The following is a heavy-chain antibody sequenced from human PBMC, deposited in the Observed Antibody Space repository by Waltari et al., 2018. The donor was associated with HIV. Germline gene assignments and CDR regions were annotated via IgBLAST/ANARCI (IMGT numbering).Heavy chain of an antibody. V-gene: IGHV3-48*03. J-gene: IGHJ4*02. D-gene: IGHD1-26*01. CDR3: ARDGSSYYGLDY. CDR1: GFTFSTYE. CDR2: ISSSGSTI. Sequence: EVQVVESGGGLLQPGGFLRLPCEASGFTFSTYEMNLVRQAPGKGLEWVSYISSSGSTIYYADSVKGRFTISRDNAKNSLYLQMNSLRAEDTAVYFCARDGSSYYGLDYWGRGTLVTVSS.